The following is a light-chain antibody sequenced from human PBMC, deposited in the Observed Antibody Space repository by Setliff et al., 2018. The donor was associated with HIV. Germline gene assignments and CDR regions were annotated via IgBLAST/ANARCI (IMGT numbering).Light chain of an antibody. CDR1: PSDVGGFTL. Sequence: QSVLSQPASVSGSPGQSITISCTGTPSDVGGFTLVSWYQKYPDRVPKLIIYDFTTRPSRVSDRFSGSKSANTASLTISGLQPEDEADYYCFSYTGSDTFVVGTGTKV. J-gene: IGLJ1*01. V-gene: IGLV2-23*02. CDR3: FSYTGSDTFV. CDR2: DFT.